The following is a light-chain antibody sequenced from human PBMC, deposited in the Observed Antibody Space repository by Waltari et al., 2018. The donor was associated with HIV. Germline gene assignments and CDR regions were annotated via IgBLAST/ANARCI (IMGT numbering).Light chain of an antibody. CDR2: EVT. Sequence: QSALTQSPSASGSPVQSVNISCRGANSYISDYNYRSWYQQHSDRPPKLIIFEVTKRPSGVPDRFSGSKSGNTASLFVSGLQPEDEATYFCSSFAGTHKLFGGGTKLTVL. J-gene: IGLJ2*01. CDR1: NSYISDYNY. V-gene: IGLV2-8*01. CDR3: SSFAGTHKL.